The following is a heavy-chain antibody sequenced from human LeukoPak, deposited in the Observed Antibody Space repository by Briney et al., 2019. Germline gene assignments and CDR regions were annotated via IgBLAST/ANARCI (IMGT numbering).Heavy chain of an antibody. D-gene: IGHD2-2*01. CDR1: GGSISSYY. V-gene: IGHV4-4*07. CDR3: AREYQLLFGPFGTSKMGNWFDP. J-gene: IGHJ5*02. Sequence: SETLSLTCTVSGGSISSYYWSWIRQPAGKGLEWIGRIYTSGSTNYNPSLKSRVTMSVDTSKNQFSLKLSSVTAADTAVYYCAREYQLLFGPFGTSKMGNWFDPWGQGTLVTVSS. CDR2: IYTSGST.